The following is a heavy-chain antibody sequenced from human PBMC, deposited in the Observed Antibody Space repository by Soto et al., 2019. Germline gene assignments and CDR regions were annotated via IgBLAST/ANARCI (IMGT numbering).Heavy chain of an antibody. Sequence: SETLSLTCTVSGDSVTNYFWSWMRQPPVKGLEWIGHMYHGGRTNYSPSLKSRVTMSLDSPKNQFSLNLSSVTAADTAVYFCARDPGYCTNGVCPIFDYWGQGTLVTVSS. J-gene: IGHJ4*02. D-gene: IGHD2-8*01. CDR1: GDSVTNYF. CDR2: MYHGGRT. V-gene: IGHV4-59*02. CDR3: ARDPGYCTNGVCPIFDY.